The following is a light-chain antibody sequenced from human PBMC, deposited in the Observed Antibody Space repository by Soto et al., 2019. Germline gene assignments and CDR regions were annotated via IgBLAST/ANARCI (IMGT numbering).Light chain of an antibody. CDR1: QSVSSY. Sequence: EIVLTQSRATLSLSPGERATLSCRASQSVSSYLAWYQQKPGQGPRLLIYDASNRATGIPARFSGSGSGTESTLTISSLEHEDFAVYYCQQRSKWPLTFGGGTKVDIK. CDR2: DAS. J-gene: IGKJ4*01. V-gene: IGKV3-11*01. CDR3: QQRSKWPLT.